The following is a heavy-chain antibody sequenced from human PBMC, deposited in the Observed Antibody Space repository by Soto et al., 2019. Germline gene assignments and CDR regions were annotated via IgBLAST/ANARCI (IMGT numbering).Heavy chain of an antibody. J-gene: IGHJ5*02. V-gene: IGHV4-31*03. Sequence: QVQLQESGPGLVKPSQTLSLTCTVSGGSISSGGYYWSWIRQHPGKGLEWIGYIYYSGSTYYHPSLKSRVTISVDTSKNQFSLKLSSVTAADTAVYYCARVSIVVVPAATNNWFDPWGQGTLVTVSS. CDR2: IYYSGST. CDR3: ARVSIVVVPAATNNWFDP. D-gene: IGHD2-2*01. CDR1: GGSISSGGYY.